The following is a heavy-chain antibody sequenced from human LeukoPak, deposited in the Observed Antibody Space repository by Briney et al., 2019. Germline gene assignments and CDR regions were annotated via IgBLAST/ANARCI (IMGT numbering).Heavy chain of an antibody. CDR1: GFTFSSYW. J-gene: IGHJ5*02. V-gene: IGHV5-51*01. CDR2: VYPGDSDT. D-gene: IGHD4-17*01. Sequence: GGSLRLSCAASGFTFSSYWMSWVRQAPGKGLEWVGLVYPGDSDTRYSPSFQGQVTISADKSINAAYLQWSTLKASDTAMYYCARHDGRTVTLPSWFDPWGQGTLVTVSS. CDR3: ARHDGRTVTLPSWFDP.